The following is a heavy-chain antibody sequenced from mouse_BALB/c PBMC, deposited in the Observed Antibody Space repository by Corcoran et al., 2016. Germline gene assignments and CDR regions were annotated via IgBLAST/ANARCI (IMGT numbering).Heavy chain of an antibody. D-gene: IGHD2-4*01. Sequence: EVQLQQSGPELVKPGASMKISCKASGYSFTGYTMNWVKQSHGKNLEWIGLINPYNGGTSYNQKFKGKATLTVDKSSSPAYMELISMTSEDSAVYYCARKRASDYGGVYFDVLGAGTTVTGSS. CDR2: INPYNGGT. V-gene: IGHV1-18*01. CDR3: ARKRASDYGGVYFDV. CDR1: GYSFTGYT. J-gene: IGHJ1*01.